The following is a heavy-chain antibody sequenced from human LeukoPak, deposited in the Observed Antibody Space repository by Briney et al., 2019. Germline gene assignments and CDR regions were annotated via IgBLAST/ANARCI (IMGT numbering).Heavy chain of an antibody. D-gene: IGHD3-3*01. CDR2: INQRRNT. CDR1: GESFSGYS. Sequence: SETLSLTCVVYGESFSGYSWSWIRQPPGKGLEWIGEINQRRNTNYNPSLKSRVTISIDTSKNQFSLKLSSVTAADTAVYYCARGLLYYDFWSGYPLEAFDIWGQGTMVTVSS. V-gene: IGHV4-34*01. CDR3: ARGLLYYDFWSGYPLEAFDI. J-gene: IGHJ3*02.